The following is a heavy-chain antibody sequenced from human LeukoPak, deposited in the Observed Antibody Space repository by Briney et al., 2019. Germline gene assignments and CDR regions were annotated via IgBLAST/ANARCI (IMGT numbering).Heavy chain of an antibody. CDR2: LYYSGST. V-gene: IGHV4-39*01. Sequence: SETLSLTCNVSGGSISSSSYYWGWIRQPPGKGLEWIGNLYYSGSTYYNSSLKSRVTISVDTSRNQLSLKLSSVTAADTAVYYCASTDSSGYRVDYWGQGTLVTVSS. J-gene: IGHJ4*02. CDR3: ASTDSSGYRVDY. D-gene: IGHD3-22*01. CDR1: GGSISSSSYY.